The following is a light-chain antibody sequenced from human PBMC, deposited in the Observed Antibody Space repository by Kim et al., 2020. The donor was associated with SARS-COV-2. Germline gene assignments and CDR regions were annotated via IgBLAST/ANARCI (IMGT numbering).Light chain of an antibody. J-gene: IGLJ3*02. CDR3: NSRDSSGNQWV. Sequence: SSELTQDPAVSVALGQTVRITCQGDSLRSNYASWYQQKPGQAPVLVIYGKNNRPSGIPDRFSGSSSGNTASLTITGAQPEDEAGYYCNSRDSSGNQWVFG. CDR2: GKN. CDR1: SLRSNY. V-gene: IGLV3-19*01.